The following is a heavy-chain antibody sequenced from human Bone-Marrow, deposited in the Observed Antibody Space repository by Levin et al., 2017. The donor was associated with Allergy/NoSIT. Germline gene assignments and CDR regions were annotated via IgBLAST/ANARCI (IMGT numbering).Heavy chain of an antibody. D-gene: IGHD3-16*01. J-gene: IGHJ3*02. V-gene: IGHV5-51*01. CDR3: AAMIVDEAFTI. Sequence: KTGESLKISCKASGYRFPNYWIGWVRQVPGKGLEWMGNISPADSYTKYRPSFQGHVTLSADKSISTAYLQWTSLKASDTAMYYCAAMIVDEAFTIWGQGTMVIVSS. CDR2: ISPADSYT. CDR1: GYRFPNYW.